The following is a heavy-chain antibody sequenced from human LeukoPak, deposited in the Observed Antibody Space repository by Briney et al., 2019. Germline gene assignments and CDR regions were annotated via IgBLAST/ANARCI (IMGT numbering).Heavy chain of an antibody. V-gene: IGHV1-2*02. CDR2: INPNTGGT. CDR3: ARAEHYDILTGFWY. D-gene: IGHD3-9*01. Sequence: ASVKVSCKTSGYTFTDYFMHWVRQAPGQGLEWMGWINPNTGGTNYAQKFQGRVTMTRDTSISTAYMELSRLRSDDTAVYYCARAEHYDILTGFWYWGQGTLVTVSS. CDR1: GYTFTDYF. J-gene: IGHJ4*02.